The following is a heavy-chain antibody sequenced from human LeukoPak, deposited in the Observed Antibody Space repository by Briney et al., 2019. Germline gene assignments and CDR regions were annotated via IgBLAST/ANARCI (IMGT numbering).Heavy chain of an antibody. D-gene: IGHD4-17*01. Sequence: GGSLRLSCAASGFTVSSKYMSWVRQAPGKGLEWVSIIYPGGTTYYADSVKGRFTISRDNSKNTAYHQMNSLKADDAAVYYCARADDFGDYDCWGQGTLVTVSS. CDR1: GFTVSSKY. CDR3: ARADDFGDYDC. V-gene: IGHV3-53*01. CDR2: IYPGGTT. J-gene: IGHJ4*02.